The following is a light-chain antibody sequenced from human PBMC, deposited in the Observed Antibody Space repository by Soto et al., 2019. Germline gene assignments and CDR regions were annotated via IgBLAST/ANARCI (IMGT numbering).Light chain of an antibody. CDR1: QSISSW. CDR3: QQYDYYPYT. V-gene: IGKV1-5*03. CDR2: KAS. J-gene: IGKJ2*01. Sequence: DIPMTQSPSTLSASVGDRVTITCRASQSISSWLAWYQQKPGEAPKILIYKASSLETRVPSRFSGSGSGTEFTLTISSLQPDDFATYYCQQYDYYPYTFGQGTKLEIK.